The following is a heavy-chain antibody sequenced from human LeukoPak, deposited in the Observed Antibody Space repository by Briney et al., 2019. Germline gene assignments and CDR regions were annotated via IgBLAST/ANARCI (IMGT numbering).Heavy chain of an antibody. Sequence: SSETLSLTCTVSGGSISSYYWSWIRQPPGKGLEWIGYIYYSGSTYYNPSLKSRITISVDTSKNQFSLKLSSVTAADTAVYYCARMHASGRYDDYWGQGTLVTVSS. V-gene: IGHV4-30-4*08. J-gene: IGHJ4*02. D-gene: IGHD6-19*01. CDR2: IYYSGST. CDR3: ARMHASGRYDDY. CDR1: GGSISSYY.